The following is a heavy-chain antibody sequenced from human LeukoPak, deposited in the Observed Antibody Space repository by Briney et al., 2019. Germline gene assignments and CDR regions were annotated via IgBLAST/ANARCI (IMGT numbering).Heavy chain of an antibody. D-gene: IGHD3-10*01. J-gene: IGHJ4*02. Sequence: GGSLRLSCVVSGITLSNYGMSWVRQAPGKGLEWVSGISERGGSTNYADSVKGRFIISRDTSKNTVYLKMNSLRGEDTAVYFCAKRGIVVRAVIIIGFHKEAYYFDYWGQGILVTVSS. V-gene: IGHV3-23*01. CDR3: AKRGIVVRAVIIIGFHKEAYYFDY. CDR1: GITLSNYG. CDR2: ISERGGST.